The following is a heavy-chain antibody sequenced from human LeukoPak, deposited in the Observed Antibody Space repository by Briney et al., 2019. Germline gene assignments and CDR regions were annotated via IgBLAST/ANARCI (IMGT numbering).Heavy chain of an antibody. J-gene: IGHJ6*02. Sequence: GGSLRLSCAASGFTFSSYEMNWVRQAPGKGLEWVSYISSRGSTIYYADSVKGRFTISRDNAKNSLYLQMNSLRAEDTAVYYCARKLYYYYGMDVWGQGTTVTVSS. V-gene: IGHV3-48*03. CDR1: GFTFSSYE. CDR2: ISSRGSTI. CDR3: ARKLYYYYGMDV. D-gene: IGHD3-10*01.